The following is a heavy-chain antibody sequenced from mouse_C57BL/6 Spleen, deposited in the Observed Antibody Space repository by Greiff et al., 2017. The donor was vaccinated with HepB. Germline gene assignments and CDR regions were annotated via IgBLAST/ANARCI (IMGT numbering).Heavy chain of an antibody. V-gene: IGHV1-52*01. J-gene: IGHJ4*01. CDR1: GYTFTSYW. Sequence: QVQLQQPGAELVRPGSSVKLSCKASGYTFTSYWMHWVKQRPIQGLEWIGNIDPSDSETHYNQKFKDKATLTVDKSSSTAYMQLSSLTSEDSAVYYCAITSSNYGVFYAMDYWGQGTSVTVSS. CDR3: AITSSNYGVFYAMDY. CDR2: IDPSDSET. D-gene: IGHD2-5*01.